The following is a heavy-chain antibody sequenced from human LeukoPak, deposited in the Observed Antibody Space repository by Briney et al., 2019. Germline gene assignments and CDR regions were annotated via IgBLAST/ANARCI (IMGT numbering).Heavy chain of an antibody. Sequence: GGSLRLSCAASGFTFSSYGMHWVRQAPGKGLEWVSTISGSGDNTYYADSVKGRFTISRDNSKNTLYLQMNSLRAEDTAVYYCARVTYGSGTYGAFDYWGQGTLVTVSS. CDR3: ARVTYGSGTYGAFDY. CDR1: GFTFSSYG. J-gene: IGHJ4*02. D-gene: IGHD3-10*01. V-gene: IGHV3-23*01. CDR2: ISGSGDNT.